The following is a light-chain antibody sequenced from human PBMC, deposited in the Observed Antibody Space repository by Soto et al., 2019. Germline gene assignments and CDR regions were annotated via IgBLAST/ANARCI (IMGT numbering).Light chain of an antibody. Sequence: EIVMTQSPATLSVSPGERATLSCRASQSVSVNLAWYQQKPGQGPRLVIYGASSRPTGIPARFSGSGSGTELTLTNSSLQSEDFAVYYCQQYNSWPLTFGGGTKVDIK. J-gene: IGKJ4*01. CDR1: QSVSVN. CDR3: QQYNSWPLT. CDR2: GAS. V-gene: IGKV3-15*01.